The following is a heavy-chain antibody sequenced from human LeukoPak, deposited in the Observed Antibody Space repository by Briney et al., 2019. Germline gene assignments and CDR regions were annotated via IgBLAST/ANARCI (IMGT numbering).Heavy chain of an antibody. J-gene: IGHJ6*03. CDR1: GYTFTSYD. V-gene: IGHV1-8*03. D-gene: IGHD3-3*01. CDR2: MNPNSGNT. CDR3: ARVYDFWSGLNYYYYMDV. Sequence: GASVKVSCKASGYTFTSYDINWVRQAPGQGLEWLGWMNPNSGNTGYAQKFQGRVTITRNTSISTAYMELSSLRSEDTAVYYCARVYDFWSGLNYYYYMDVWGKGTTVTVSS.